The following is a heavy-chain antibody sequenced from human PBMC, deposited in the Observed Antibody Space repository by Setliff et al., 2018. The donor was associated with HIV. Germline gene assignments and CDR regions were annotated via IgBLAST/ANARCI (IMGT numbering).Heavy chain of an antibody. J-gene: IGHJ6*03. Sequence: ASVKVSCKASGGTFTTFGISWLRQAPGQEPEWMGSISAHDGKKNYGQKFHGRLSMSTDTSASTAYMELRSLRPGDTAIYYCARRRLEYCGGDCCYYYMDFWGKGTTVTVSS. V-gene: IGHV1-18*01. D-gene: IGHD2-21*01. CDR1: GGTFTTFG. CDR3: ARRRLEYCGGDCCYYYMDF. CDR2: ISAHDGKK.